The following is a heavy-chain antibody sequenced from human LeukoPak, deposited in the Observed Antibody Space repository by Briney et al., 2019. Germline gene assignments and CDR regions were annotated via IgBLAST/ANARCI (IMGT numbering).Heavy chain of an antibody. Sequence: PGGSLRLSCAASGFTFSSYSMNWVRQAPGKGLGWVSSISSSSSYIYYADSVKGRLTISRDNAKNSLYLQMNSLRAEDTAVYYCASRVVDDAFDIWGQGTMVTVSS. CDR2: ISSSSSYI. V-gene: IGHV3-21*01. CDR1: GFTFSSYS. D-gene: IGHD2-15*01. CDR3: ASRVVDDAFDI. J-gene: IGHJ3*02.